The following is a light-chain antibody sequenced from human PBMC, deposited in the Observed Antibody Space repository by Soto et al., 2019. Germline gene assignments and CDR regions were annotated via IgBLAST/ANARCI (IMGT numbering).Light chain of an antibody. CDR3: TQGTHWQRT. CDR2: RVS. V-gene: IGKV2-30*01. Sequence: DVVLTQSPLSLPVNFGQPASISCRSSKSLVYSDGNTHLSWFHQRPGQSPRRLIYRVSSRDSGVPHRFSGSGSDTDFKLEISSVESKDVGNYFCTQGTHWQRTLGQGTKVEVK. J-gene: IGKJ1*01. CDR1: KSLVYSDGNTH.